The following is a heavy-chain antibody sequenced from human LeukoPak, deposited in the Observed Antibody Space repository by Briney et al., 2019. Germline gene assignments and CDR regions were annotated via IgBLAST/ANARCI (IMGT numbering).Heavy chain of an antibody. V-gene: IGHV4-34*09. CDR1: GGSFSGYY. J-gene: IGHJ4*02. CDR3: ARVSPAVAGLDY. Sequence: ASETLSLTCAVYGGSFSGYYWSWIRQPPGKGLEWIGEINHSGSTNYNPSLKSRVTISVDTSMNQFSLKLSSVTAADTAVYYCARVSPAVAGLDYWGQGTLVTVSS. CDR2: INHSGST. D-gene: IGHD6-19*01.